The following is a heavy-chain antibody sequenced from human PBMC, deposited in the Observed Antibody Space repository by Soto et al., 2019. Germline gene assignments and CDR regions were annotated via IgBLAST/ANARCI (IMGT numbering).Heavy chain of an antibody. CDR3: ARTPKIWYGELLYNWFDP. V-gene: IGHV4-4*02. Sequence: SETLSLTCAVSSGSISSSNWWSWVRQPPGKGLGWIGEIYHSGSTNYNPSLKSRVTISVDKSKNQFSLKLSSVTAADTAVYYCARTPKIWYGELLYNWFDPWGQGTLVTVSS. CDR2: IYHSGST. J-gene: IGHJ5*02. D-gene: IGHD3-10*01. CDR1: SGSISSSNW.